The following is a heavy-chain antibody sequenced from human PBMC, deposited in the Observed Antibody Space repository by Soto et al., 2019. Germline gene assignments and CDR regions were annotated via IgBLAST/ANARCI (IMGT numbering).Heavy chain of an antibody. J-gene: IGHJ5*02. V-gene: IGHV1-69*01. Sequence: QVQLVQSGAEVKKPGSSVKVSCKASGGTFSSYAISWVRQAPGQGLGWMGGIIPIFGTANYAQKFQGRVTITADESTSTAYMELSSLRSEDTAVYYCARDRYYYDSSGYNEVENWFDPWGQGTLVTVSS. CDR3: ARDRYYYDSSGYNEVENWFDP. CDR2: IIPIFGTA. CDR1: GGTFSSYA. D-gene: IGHD3-22*01.